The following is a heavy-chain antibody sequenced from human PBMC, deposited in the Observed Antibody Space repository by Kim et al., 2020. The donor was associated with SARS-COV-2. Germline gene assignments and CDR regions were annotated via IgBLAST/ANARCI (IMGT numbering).Heavy chain of an antibody. D-gene: IGHD3-22*01. Sequence: GGSLRLSCAASGFTFSSYSMNWVRQAPGKGLEWVSSISSSSSYIYYADSVKGRFTISRDNAKNSLYLQMNSLRAEDTAVYYCARDSPDYYDSSGYYRGGVYWGQGTLVTVSS. CDR3: ARDSPDYYDSSGYYRGGVY. V-gene: IGHV3-21*01. CDR2: ISSSSSYI. CDR1: GFTFSSYS. J-gene: IGHJ4*02.